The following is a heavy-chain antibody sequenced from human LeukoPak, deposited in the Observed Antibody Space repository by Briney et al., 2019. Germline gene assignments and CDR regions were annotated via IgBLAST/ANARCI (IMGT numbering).Heavy chain of an antibody. CDR2: IMPLFGTA. CDR1: GGTFNNSA. CDR3: ARDVHGDYGSGWFDP. Sequence: ASVKVPCKTSGGTFNNSAISWVRQAPGQGLEWLGGIMPLFGTAGYAQKFQGRVTITKDESTRTVYLELTSLTSDDTAVYYCARDVHGDYGSGWFDPWGQGTLVSVSS. V-gene: IGHV1-69*05. D-gene: IGHD4-17*01. J-gene: IGHJ5*02.